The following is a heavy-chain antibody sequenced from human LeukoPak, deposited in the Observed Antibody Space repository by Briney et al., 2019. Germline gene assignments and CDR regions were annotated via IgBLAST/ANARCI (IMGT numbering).Heavy chain of an antibody. D-gene: IGHD1-14*01. V-gene: IGHV4-39*01. CDR2: IYYSGST. CDR1: GGSISSSSYY. CDR3: ARQGGTTNY. J-gene: IGHJ4*02. Sequence: SETLSLTCTVSGGSISSSSYYWGWIRQPPGKGLEWIGSIYYSGSTYYNPSLKSRVTISVDTSKNQFSLKLSSVTAADTAVYYCARQGGTTNYWGQGTLVTVSS.